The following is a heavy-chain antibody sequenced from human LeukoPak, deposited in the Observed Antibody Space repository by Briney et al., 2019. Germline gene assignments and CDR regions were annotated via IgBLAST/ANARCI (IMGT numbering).Heavy chain of an antibody. CDR3: AVVAGRFPPDY. J-gene: IGHJ4*02. D-gene: IGHD6-19*01. CDR2: TSFDESNK. Sequence: GGSLRLSCAASGFTFSTYAMHWVRQAPGRGLEWVAFTSFDESNKFYADSVEGRFTISRDNSKKILFLQMDNLRVDDTAMYYCAVVAGRFPPDYWGQGTLVTVSS. V-gene: IGHV3-30-3*01. CDR1: GFTFSTYA.